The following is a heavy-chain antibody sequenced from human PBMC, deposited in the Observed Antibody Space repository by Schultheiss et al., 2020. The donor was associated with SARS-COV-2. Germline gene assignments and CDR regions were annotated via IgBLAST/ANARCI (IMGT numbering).Heavy chain of an antibody. D-gene: IGHD3-22*01. CDR1: GFTFSNAW. V-gene: IGHV3-15*01. J-gene: IGHJ4*02. Sequence: GGSLRLSCAASGFTFSNAWMSWVRQAPWKGLEWVGRIKSKTDGGTTDYAAPVKGRFTISRDDSKNTLYLQMNSLKTEDTAVYYCTTDIPEYYYDSSGYYYNYWGQGTLVTVSS. CDR2: IKSKTDGGTT. CDR3: TTDIPEYYYDSSGYYYNY.